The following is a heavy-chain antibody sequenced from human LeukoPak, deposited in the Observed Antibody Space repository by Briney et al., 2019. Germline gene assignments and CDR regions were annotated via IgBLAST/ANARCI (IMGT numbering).Heavy chain of an antibody. V-gene: IGHV1-69*04. Sequence: SVKVSCKASGGTFSSYAISWVRQAPGQGLEWMGRIIPILGIANYAQKFQGRVTITADKSTSTAYMELSSLRSEDTAVYYCATSHPGGSGSLGFDYWGQGTLVTVSS. CDR3: ATSHPGGSGSLGFDY. CDR1: GGTFSSYA. CDR2: IIPILGIA. J-gene: IGHJ4*02. D-gene: IGHD3-10*01.